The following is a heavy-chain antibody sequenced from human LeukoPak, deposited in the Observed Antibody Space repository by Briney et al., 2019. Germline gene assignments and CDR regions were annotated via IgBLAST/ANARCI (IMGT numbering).Heavy chain of an antibody. V-gene: IGHV1-8*01. CDR3: ARRGRASGRYSYGMDV. D-gene: IGHD3-10*01. CDR1: GYSFSSYD. CDR2: MNPNTGKT. J-gene: IGHJ6*02. Sequence: GASVKVSCKASGYSFSSYDIGWVRQATGQGLEWMGWMNPNTGKTGCAEKFQGRVTMTRNSSTSSTAYMGLRGLRSEDTAVYYCARRGRASGRYSYGMDVWGQGTTVTVSS.